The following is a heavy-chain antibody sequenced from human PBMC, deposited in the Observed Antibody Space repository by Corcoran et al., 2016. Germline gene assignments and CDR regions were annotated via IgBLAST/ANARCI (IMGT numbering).Heavy chain of an antibody. D-gene: IGHD2-2*01. CDR2: IYYSGST. CDR3: ARAVGKRSSTPEGSAFDI. CDR1: GGSISSSSYY. Sequence: QLQLQESGPGLVKPSETLSLTCTVSGGSISSSSYYWGWIRQPPGKGLEWIGSIYYSGSTYYNPSLKSRVTISVDTSKNQFSLKLSSVTAADTAVDYCARAVGKRSSTPEGSAFDIWGQGTMVTVSS. V-gene: IGHV4-39*07. J-gene: IGHJ3*02.